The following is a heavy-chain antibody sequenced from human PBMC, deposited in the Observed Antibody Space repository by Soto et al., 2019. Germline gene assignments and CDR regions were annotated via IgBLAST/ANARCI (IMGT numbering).Heavy chain of an antibody. CDR3: ARSPGGYGSGRPGYYYMDV. D-gene: IGHD3-10*01. Sequence: QVQLQESGPGLVKPSQTLSLTCTVSGGSISSGGYYWSWIRQHPGKGLEWIGCIYYSGSTYYNPSLKSRVTISVDTSKNQFSLKLSSVTAADTAVYYCARSPGGYGSGRPGYYYMDVWGKGTTVTVSS. CDR2: IYYSGST. J-gene: IGHJ6*03. V-gene: IGHV4-31*03. CDR1: GGSISSGGYY.